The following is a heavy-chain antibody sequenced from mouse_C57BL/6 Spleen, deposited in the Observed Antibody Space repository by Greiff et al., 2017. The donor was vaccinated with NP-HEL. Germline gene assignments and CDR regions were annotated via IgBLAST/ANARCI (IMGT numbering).Heavy chain of an antibody. V-gene: IGHV5-2*01. CDR3: AGAGVVTTVPYFDV. J-gene: IGHJ1*03. CDR2: INSDGGST. Sequence: EVQLVESGGGLVQPGESLKLSCESNEYEFPSHDMSWVRKTPEKRLELVAAINSDGGSTYYPDTMERRSIISRDNTKKTLYLQMSSLRSEDTALYYCAGAGVVTTVPYFDVWGTGTTVTVSS. CDR1: EYEFPSHD. D-gene: IGHD1-1*01.